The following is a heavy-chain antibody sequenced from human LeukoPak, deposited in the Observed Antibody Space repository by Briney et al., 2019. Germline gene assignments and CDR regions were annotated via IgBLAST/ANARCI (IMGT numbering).Heavy chain of an antibody. CDR3: ARLWSLHYYSGGDWSGWLDP. D-gene: IGHD2-21*01. Sequence: SETLSLTCAVYGGSFSGYYWSWIRQPPGKGLEWIGEINHSGSTNYNPSLKSRVTISVDTSKNQFSLKLISVTAADTAVYYCARLWSLHYYSGGDWSGWLDPWGQGTLVTVSS. CDR2: INHSGST. V-gene: IGHV4-34*01. CDR1: GGSFSGYY. J-gene: IGHJ5*02.